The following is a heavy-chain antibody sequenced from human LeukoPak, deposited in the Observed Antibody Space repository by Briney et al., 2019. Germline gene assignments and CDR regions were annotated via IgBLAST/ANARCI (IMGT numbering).Heavy chain of an antibody. D-gene: IGHD3-22*01. J-gene: IGHJ4*02. CDR3: AKRPGYYDSSGYRFDY. V-gene: IGHV3-23*01. Sequence: GGSLRLSCAASGFTFSSYAMSWVRQAPGKGLEWVSAISGSGGSTYYADSVKGRFTISRDNSKNTLYLQMNSLRAEDTAVYYCAKRPGYYDSSGYRFDYWGQGTPVTVSS. CDR1: GFTFSSYA. CDR2: ISGSGGST.